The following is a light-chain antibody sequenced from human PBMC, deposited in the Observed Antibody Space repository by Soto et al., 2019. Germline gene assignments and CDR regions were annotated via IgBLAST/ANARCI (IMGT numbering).Light chain of an antibody. V-gene: IGKV3-15*01. CDR1: QSVSSN. Sequence: EIVMTQSPATLSVSPGERATLSCRASQSVSSNLAWYQQKPGQAPRLLIYGASTRATGIPAGFSGSGSGTEFTLTISSLQSEDFAVYYCQQYNNWPGYTFGQGTKVDIK. CDR3: QQYNNWPGYT. CDR2: GAS. J-gene: IGKJ2*01.